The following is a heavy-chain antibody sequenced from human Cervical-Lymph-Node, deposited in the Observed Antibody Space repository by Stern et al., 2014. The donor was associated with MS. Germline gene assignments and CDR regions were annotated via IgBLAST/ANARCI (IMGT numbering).Heavy chain of an antibody. V-gene: IGHV3-9*01. Sequence: MQLVQSGGDLVEPGKSLRLSCAASGFTFDDFAMHWLRQVPGKGLEWVSGMSWNGASIGYADSVKGRFTISRDNDKNYLYLQMSSLTTEDTALYYCARGRSDAFDVWGQGTRVTVSS. CDR1: GFTFDDFA. CDR2: MSWNGASI. CDR3: ARGRSDAFDV. J-gene: IGHJ3*01.